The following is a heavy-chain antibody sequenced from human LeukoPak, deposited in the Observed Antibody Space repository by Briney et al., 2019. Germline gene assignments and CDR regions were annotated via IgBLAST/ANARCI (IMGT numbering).Heavy chain of an antibody. CDR1: GYTFTDYY. Sequence: GASVKVSCKASGYTFTDYYMHWVRQAPGQGFAWMGWINPNDGDTNYAQKFQGRVTMTRDTSISTAHMEVSRLRSDDTAVYYCARANFLYCSSTTCLFDHWGQGTLVTVSS. D-gene: IGHD2-2*01. J-gene: IGHJ4*02. CDR2: INPNDGDT. V-gene: IGHV1-2*02. CDR3: ARANFLYCSSTTCLFDH.